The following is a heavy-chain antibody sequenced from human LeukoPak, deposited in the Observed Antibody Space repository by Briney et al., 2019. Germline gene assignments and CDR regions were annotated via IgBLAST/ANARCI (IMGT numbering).Heavy chain of an antibody. CDR3: AKDSTDLLWFGELSIGGMDV. CDR2: ISGTGGST. V-gene: IGHV3-23*01. D-gene: IGHD3-10*01. CDR1: GFTFRSYA. Sequence: PGGSLRLSCGTSGFTFRSYAMSWVRQAPGKGLDWVSGISGTGGSTYYADSVKGRFTVSRDNTKNTLYLQMNSLRVEDTAVYYCAKDSTDLLWFGELSIGGMDVWGQGTTVTVSS. J-gene: IGHJ6*02.